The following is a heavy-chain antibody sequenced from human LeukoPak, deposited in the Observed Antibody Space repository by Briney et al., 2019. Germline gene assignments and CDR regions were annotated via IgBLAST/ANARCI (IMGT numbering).Heavy chain of an antibody. CDR3: ATSEIVATITVGAKREFDY. D-gene: IGHD5-12*01. CDR2: FDPEDGET. J-gene: IGHJ4*02. CDR1: GYTLTELS. V-gene: IGHV1-24*01. Sequence: ASVKDSCKVSGYTLTELSMHWVRQAPGKGLEWMGGFDPEDGETIYAQKFQGRVTMTEDTSTDTAYMELSSLRSEDTAVYYCATSEIVATITVGAKREFDYWGQGTLVTVSS.